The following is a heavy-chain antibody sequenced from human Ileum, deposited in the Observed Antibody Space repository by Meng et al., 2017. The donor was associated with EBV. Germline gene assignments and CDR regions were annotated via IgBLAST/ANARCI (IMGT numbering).Heavy chain of an antibody. D-gene: IGHD1-14*01. J-gene: IGHJ4*02. CDR3: ARDPTGGEDHQRV. CDR1: GGSSRSSNG. CDR2: IYHSGIT. Sequence: QALLQESGPGLVKPPGTLSLTCAVSGGSSRSSNGLSWVRQRPGKGLDWIGKIYHSGITIYNPSLKSRVTRSVDNSTNQFSLKLNSMTAADTAVYYCARDPTGGEDHQRVWGQGTLVTVSS. V-gene: IGHV4-4*03.